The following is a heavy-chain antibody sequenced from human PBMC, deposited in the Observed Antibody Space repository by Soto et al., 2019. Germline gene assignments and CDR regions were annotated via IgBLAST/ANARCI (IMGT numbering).Heavy chain of an antibody. CDR2: IIPIFGTA. J-gene: IGHJ5*02. Sequence: GASVKVSCKASGYTFTSYGISWVRQAPGQGLEWMGGIIPIFGTANYAQKFQGRVTITADESTSTAYMELSSLRSEDTAVYYCAREGYYDFWSGYSHNWFDPWGQGTLVTVSS. CDR1: GYTFTSYG. D-gene: IGHD3-3*01. V-gene: IGHV1-69*13. CDR3: AREGYYDFWSGYSHNWFDP.